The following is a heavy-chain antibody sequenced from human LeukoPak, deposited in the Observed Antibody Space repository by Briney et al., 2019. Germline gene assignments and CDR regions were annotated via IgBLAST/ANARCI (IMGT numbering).Heavy chain of an antibody. J-gene: IGHJ4*02. Sequence: ASVKVSCKASGYTFTSHAMHWVRQAPGQRLEWMGWINAGNGNTKYSQKFQGRVTITRDTSASTAYMELSSLRSEDTAVYYCARVPQGLGYFDYWGQGTLVTVSS. CDR2: INAGNGNT. CDR1: GYTFTSHA. D-gene: IGHD2-15*01. CDR3: ARVPQGLGYFDY. V-gene: IGHV1-3*01.